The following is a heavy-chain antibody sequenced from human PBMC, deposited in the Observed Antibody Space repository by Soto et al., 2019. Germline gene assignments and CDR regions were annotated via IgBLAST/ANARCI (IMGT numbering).Heavy chain of an antibody. V-gene: IGHV4-30-4*01. CDR3: ARVLGVDSNWFDP. J-gene: IGHJ5*02. CDR2: IYYSGST. Sequence: PSETLSLTCTVSGGSISSGDYYWSWIRQPPGKGLEWIGYIYYSGSTYYNPSLKSRVTISVDTSKNQFSLKLSSVTAADTAVYYCARVLGVDSNWFDPWGQGTLVTVSS. D-gene: IGHD3-3*01. CDR1: GGSISSGDYY.